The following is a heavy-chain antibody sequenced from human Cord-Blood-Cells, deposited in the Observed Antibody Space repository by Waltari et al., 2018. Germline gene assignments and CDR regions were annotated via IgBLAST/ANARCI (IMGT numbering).Heavy chain of an antibody. D-gene: IGHD3-3*01. CDR2: INHSRST. CDR3: ARGGVVEYFQH. J-gene: IGHJ1*01. V-gene: IGHV4-34*01. Sequence: QVQLQQWGAGLLKPSETLSLTCAVYGGSFSGYYWSWIRQPPGKGLEWIGEINHSRSTNYNPSLKSRVTRSVDTSKNQFSLKLGSVTAADTAVYYCARGGVVEYFQHWGQGTLVTVSS. CDR1: GGSFSGYY.